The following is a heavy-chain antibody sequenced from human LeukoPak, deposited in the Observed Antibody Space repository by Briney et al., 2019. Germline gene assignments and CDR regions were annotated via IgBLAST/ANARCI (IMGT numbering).Heavy chain of an antibody. Sequence: ASVKVSCKASGYTFTSYGISWVRQAPGQGLEWMGWISAYNGNTNYAQKLQGRVTMTTDTSTSTAYMELRSLRSDDTAVYYCARVVPMVKGVNYYYYYMDVWGKGTRVTVSS. J-gene: IGHJ6*03. CDR1: GYTFTSYG. CDR3: ARVVPMVKGVNYYYYYMDV. V-gene: IGHV1-18*01. CDR2: ISAYNGNT. D-gene: IGHD5-18*01.